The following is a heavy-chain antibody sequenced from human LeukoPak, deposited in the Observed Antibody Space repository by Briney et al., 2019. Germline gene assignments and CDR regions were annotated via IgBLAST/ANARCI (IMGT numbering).Heavy chain of an antibody. V-gene: IGHV3-30*02. J-gene: IGHJ4*02. Sequence: GGSLRLSCAASGFTFSSYGMHWVRQAPGKGLEWVAFIRYDGGNKYYADSVKGRLTISRDNAKNSLYLHMDSLRAEDTAVYYCAREFTAMAFDYWGQGALVTVSS. CDR3: AREFTAMAFDY. D-gene: IGHD5-18*01. CDR2: IRYDGGNK. CDR1: GFTFSSYG.